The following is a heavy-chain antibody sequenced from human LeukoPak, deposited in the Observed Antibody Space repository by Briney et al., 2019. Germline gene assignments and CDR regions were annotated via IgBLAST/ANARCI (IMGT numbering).Heavy chain of an antibody. J-gene: IGHJ4*02. Sequence: GASVKVSCKASGGTFSSYAISWVRQAPGQGLEWMGGIIPIFGTANYAQKFQGRVTITADESTSTAYMELSSLRSEDTAVYYCARAPAEEQQLVAFDYWGQGTLVTVSS. CDR1: GGTFSSYA. CDR3: ARAPAEEQQLVAFDY. D-gene: IGHD6-13*01. CDR2: IIPIFGTA. V-gene: IGHV1-69*13.